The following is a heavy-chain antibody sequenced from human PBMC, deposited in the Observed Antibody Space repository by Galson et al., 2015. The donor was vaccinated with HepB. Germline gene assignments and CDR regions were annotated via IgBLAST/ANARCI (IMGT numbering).Heavy chain of an antibody. D-gene: IGHD4-17*01. V-gene: IGHV5-10-1*01. Sequence: QSGAEVKKXGESLRXSCKGSGYSFTSYWISWVRQMPGKGLEWMGRIDPSDSYTNYSPSFQGHVTISADKSISTAYLQWSSLKASDTAMYYCARGGTYGDYAEYXQHWGQGTLVTVSS. CDR2: IDPSDSYT. J-gene: IGHJ1*01. CDR1: GYSFTSYW. CDR3: ARGGTYGDYAEYXQH.